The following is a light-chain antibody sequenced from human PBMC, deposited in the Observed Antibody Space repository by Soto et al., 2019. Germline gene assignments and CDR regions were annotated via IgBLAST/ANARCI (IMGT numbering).Light chain of an antibody. V-gene: IGKV3-15*01. CDR1: QSVGSA. J-gene: IGKJ4*01. CDR3: QQYKHWPPRT. Sequence: EIVMTQSPATLSVSPGETATLSCRASQSVGSAVAWYQHKPGQAPRLLIVAASIRATGVPGRFSGGGSRTEFTLTISRLQSEDFAVYFCQQYKHWPPRTFGGGTTVEIK. CDR2: AAS.